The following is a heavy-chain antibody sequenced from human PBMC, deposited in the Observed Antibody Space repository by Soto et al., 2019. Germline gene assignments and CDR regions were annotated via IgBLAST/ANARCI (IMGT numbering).Heavy chain of an antibody. D-gene: IGHD6-25*01. V-gene: IGHV3-7*01. J-gene: IGHJ4*02. CDR2: IREDGSEE. Sequence: GGSLRLSCAASGLTFSSSWMIWARQAPGKGLQWVANIREDGSEEYYLDSVKGRFTISRDNAKNSLYLQMNSLTAEDTAVYYCARDLGYQTLDYWGQGTLVTSPQ. CDR3: ARDLGYQTLDY. CDR1: GLTFSSSW.